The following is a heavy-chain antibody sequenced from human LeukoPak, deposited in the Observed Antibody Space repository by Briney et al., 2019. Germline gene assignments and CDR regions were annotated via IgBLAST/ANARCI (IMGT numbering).Heavy chain of an antibody. CDR1: GFTFSSYA. Sequence: PGGSLRLSCAASGFTFSSYAMSWVRQAPGKGLEWVSAISGSGGSTYYADSVKGRFTISRDNSKNTLYLQMNSLRAEDTAVYYCAKVAIPYYYDSSGYSYYFDYWGQGTLVTVSS. CDR3: AKVAIPYYYDSSGYSYYFDY. J-gene: IGHJ4*02. CDR2: ISGSGGST. V-gene: IGHV3-23*01. D-gene: IGHD3-22*01.